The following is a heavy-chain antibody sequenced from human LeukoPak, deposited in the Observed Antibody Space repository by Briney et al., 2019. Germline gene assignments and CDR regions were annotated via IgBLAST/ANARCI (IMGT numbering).Heavy chain of an antibody. J-gene: IGHJ4*02. Sequence: GGSLRLSCAASGFTFSSYSMNWVRQAPGKGLEWVSSISSSSSYIYYADSVKGRFTISRDNAKNSLYLQMNSLRAEDTAVYYCARVWLAYSSSWFDYWGQGTLVTVSS. CDR1: GFTFSSYS. CDR3: ARVWLAYSSSWFDY. D-gene: IGHD6-13*01. CDR2: ISSSSSYI. V-gene: IGHV3-21*01.